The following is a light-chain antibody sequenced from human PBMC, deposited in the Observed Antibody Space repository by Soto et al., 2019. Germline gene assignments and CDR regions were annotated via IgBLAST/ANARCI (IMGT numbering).Light chain of an antibody. J-gene: IGKJ5*01. CDR1: QSVSSN. CDR3: QQYHNWPPIT. V-gene: IGKV3-15*01. Sequence: EIVMTQSPATLPVSPGERATLSCRASQSVSSNLAWYQQKPGQAPRLLIYDASTRATGIPARFSGSGAGTEFTLTISSLQSEDFAVYHCQQYHNWPPITFGQGTRLEIK. CDR2: DAS.